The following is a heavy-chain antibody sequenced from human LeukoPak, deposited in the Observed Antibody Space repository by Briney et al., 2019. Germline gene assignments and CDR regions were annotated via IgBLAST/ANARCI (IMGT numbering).Heavy chain of an antibody. CDR3: AREVLPRPYYYYGMDV. CDR1: GGSISSGGYY. CDR2: IYYSGST. D-gene: IGHD2-8*02. V-gene: IGHV4-31*03. Sequence: PSETLSLTCTVSGGSISSGGYYWSWIRQHPGKGLEWIGYIYYSGSTYYNPSLKSRVTISVDTSKNQFSLKLSSVTAADTAVYYCAREVLPRPYYYYGMDVWGQGTTVTVSS. J-gene: IGHJ6*02.